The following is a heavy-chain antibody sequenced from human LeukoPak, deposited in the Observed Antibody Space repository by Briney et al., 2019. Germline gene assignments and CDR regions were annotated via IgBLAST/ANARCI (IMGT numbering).Heavy chain of an antibody. CDR2: ISSSSSTI. CDR1: GFTFSSFS. V-gene: IGHV3-48*04. D-gene: IGHD2-2*01. CDR3: AKGSSTTHNWFDP. J-gene: IGHJ5*02. Sequence: GGSLRLSCAASGFTFSSFSMNWVRQAPGKGLEWVSYISSSSSTIYYADSVKGRFTISRDNAKNSLYLQMNSLRAEDTAVYYCAKGSSTTHNWFDPWGQGTLVTVSS.